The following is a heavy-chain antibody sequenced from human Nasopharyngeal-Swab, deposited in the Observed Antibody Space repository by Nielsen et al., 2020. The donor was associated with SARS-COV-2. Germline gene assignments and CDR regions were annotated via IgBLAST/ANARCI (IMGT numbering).Heavy chain of an antibody. CDR1: GFTFSSYG. J-gene: IGHJ4*02. CDR2: IWYDGSNK. CDR3: AREKWELGGFDY. D-gene: IGHD1-26*01. Sequence: LKISCAASGFTFSSYGMHWVRQAPGKGLEWVAVIWYDGSNKYYADSVKGRFTISRDNSKNTLYLQMNSLRAEDTAVYYCAREKWELGGFDYWGQGTLVTVSS. V-gene: IGHV3-33*01.